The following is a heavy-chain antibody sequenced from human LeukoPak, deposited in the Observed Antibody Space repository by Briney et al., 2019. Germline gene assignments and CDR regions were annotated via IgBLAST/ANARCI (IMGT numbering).Heavy chain of an antibody. D-gene: IGHD2-2*01. J-gene: IGHJ3*02. CDR1: GGSMSSYY. CDR3: ARDGLRSKDIVVVPASFDI. Sequence: SETLSLTCTVSGGSMSSYYWSWIRQPAGKGLEWIGRIYTSGSTNYNPSLKSRVTMSVDTSKNQFSLKLSSVTAADTAVYYCARDGLRSKDIVVVPASFDIWGQGTMVTVSS. CDR2: IYTSGST. V-gene: IGHV4-4*07.